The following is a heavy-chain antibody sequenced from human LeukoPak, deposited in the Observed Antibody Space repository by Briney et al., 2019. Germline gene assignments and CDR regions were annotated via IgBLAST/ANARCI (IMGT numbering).Heavy chain of an antibody. CDR1: GFTFNDHY. CDR2: ISGCSTYT. V-gene: IGHV3-11*05. CDR3: ARAKGRRDYFDY. D-gene: IGHD3-10*01. J-gene: IGHJ4*02. Sequence: GGSLRLSCAASGFTFNDHYMSWIRQAPGKGLEWLSCISGCSTYTNSADSVKGRFTISRDNAKNSLYLQMNSLRAEDTAVYYCARAKGRRDYFDYWGQGTRVSVSS.